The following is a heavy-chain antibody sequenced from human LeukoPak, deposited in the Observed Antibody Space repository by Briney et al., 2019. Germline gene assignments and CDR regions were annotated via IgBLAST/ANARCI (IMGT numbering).Heavy chain of an antibody. D-gene: IGHD5-24*01. CDR2: ISYDGSNK. V-gene: IGHV3-30*18. J-gene: IGHJ3*02. Sequence: GGSLRLSCAASGFTFSSYGMHWVRHAPGKGLEWVAVISYDGSNKYYADSVKGRFTISRDNSKNTLYLQVNSLRAEDTAVYYCAKDVERWLQFRLAWDIWGQGTMVTVSS. CDR3: AKDVERWLQFRLAWDI. CDR1: GFTFSSYG.